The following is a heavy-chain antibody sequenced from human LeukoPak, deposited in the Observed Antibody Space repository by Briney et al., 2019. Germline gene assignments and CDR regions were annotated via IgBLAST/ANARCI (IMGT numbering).Heavy chain of an antibody. Sequence: KTSETLSLICVVYGGSFSGYYWSWIRQPPGKGLEWIGEINYSGSTNYNPSLKSRVTILVDTSKNQFSLKLSSAIGAVPGGYYWGIVPITIFGVVYDVFDIWGQGTMVTVS. CDR3: GIVPITIFGVVYDVFDI. D-gene: IGHD3-3*01. J-gene: IGHJ3*02. CDR2: INYSGST. CDR1: GGSFSGYY. V-gene: IGHV4-34*01.